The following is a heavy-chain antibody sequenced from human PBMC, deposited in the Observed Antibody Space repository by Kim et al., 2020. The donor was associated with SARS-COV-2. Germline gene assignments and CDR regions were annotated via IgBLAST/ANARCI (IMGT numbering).Heavy chain of an antibody. D-gene: IGHD3-10*01. CDR2: T. J-gene: IGHJ4*02. V-gene: IGHV3-20*03. CDR3: VRGYVGGPFDL. Sequence: TGYAASVKVRFTISRDNAKKSLYLQMNGLRVEDTALYYCVRGYVGGPFDLWGQGSLVTVSS.